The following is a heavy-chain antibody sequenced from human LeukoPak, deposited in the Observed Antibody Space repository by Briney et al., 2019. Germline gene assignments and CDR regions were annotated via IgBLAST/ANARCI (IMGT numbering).Heavy chain of an antibody. CDR1: GGSFSGYY. CDR3: ARGLSAVVY. Sequence: SETLSLTCAVYGGSFSGYYWSWIRQPPGKGLEWIGEVNHSGSTNYNPSLKSRVTISVDTSKNQFSLRLSSVTAADTAVYYCARGLSAVVYWGQGTLVTVSS. D-gene: IGHD3-16*02. J-gene: IGHJ4*02. V-gene: IGHV4-34*01. CDR2: VNHSGST.